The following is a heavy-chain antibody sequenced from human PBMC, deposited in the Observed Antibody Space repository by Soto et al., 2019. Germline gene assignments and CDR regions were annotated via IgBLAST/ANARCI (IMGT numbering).Heavy chain of an antibody. J-gene: IGHJ4*02. CDR2: ISKSDYT. CDR1: GFAFNNYG. Sequence: PGGPLRLSFPVSGFAFNNYGINWVRQAPGKGLEWVSSISKSDYTYYSDSVKGRFTISRDNAKNSVSLQMNTLRVEDTAVYYCAREDSIIIPAVSDFWGQGTLVTVYS. D-gene: IGHD2-2*01. V-gene: IGHV3-21*01. CDR3: AREDSIIIPAVSDF.